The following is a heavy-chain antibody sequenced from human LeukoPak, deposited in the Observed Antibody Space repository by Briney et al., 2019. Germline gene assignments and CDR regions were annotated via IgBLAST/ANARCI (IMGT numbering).Heavy chain of an antibody. Sequence: GWSLRLSCQASGFPFSTFPMSWVRQAPGKGLEWVSTLSGDGSDTYYADSVKGRFTNSRDTSKNTLFLQMNSLRADDTAIYYCTKGGHGDYWGQGTMVTVSS. CDR3: TKGGHGDY. CDR1: GFPFSTFP. V-gene: IGHV3-23*01. CDR2: LSGDGSDT. D-gene: IGHD2-21*02. J-gene: IGHJ4*02.